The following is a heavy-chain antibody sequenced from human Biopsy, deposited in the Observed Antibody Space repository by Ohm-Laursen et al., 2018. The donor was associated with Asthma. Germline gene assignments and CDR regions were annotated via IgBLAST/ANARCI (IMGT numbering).Heavy chain of an antibody. V-gene: IGHV3-53*01. Sequence: SLRLSCAASGFTVSRDHMFWVRQAPGKGLEWVSVIYSGGTSHTADSVRGRFTISGDFSKNTLHLQMHSLRVEDTAVYYCARGDSSGWSHYYFDYWGQGALVTVSS. CDR2: IYSGGTS. CDR3: ARGDSSGWSHYYFDY. D-gene: IGHD6-19*01. CDR1: GFTVSRDH. J-gene: IGHJ4*02.